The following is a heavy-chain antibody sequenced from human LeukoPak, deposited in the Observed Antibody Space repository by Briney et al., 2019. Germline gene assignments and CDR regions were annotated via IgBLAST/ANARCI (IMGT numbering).Heavy chain of an antibody. CDR2: ISSNGGST. J-gene: IGHJ4*02. D-gene: IGHD3-22*01. Sequence: GGSLRLSCSASGFTFSIYVMHWVRQAPGKGLEDVSAISSNGGSTYYADSVKGRFTISRDNSKNTLFLQMSSLRAEDTAVYYCVKDDRYYYDSSGYPSWGQGTLVTVST. V-gene: IGHV3-64D*09. CDR3: VKDDRYYYDSSGYPS. CDR1: GFTFSIYV.